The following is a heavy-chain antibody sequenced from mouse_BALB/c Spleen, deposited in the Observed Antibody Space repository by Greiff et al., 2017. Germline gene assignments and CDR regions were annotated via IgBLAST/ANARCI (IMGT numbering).Heavy chain of an antibody. CDR2: ISSGGST. Sequence: EVMLVESGGGLVKPGGSLKLSCAASGFTFSSYAMSWVRQTPEKRLEWVASISSGGSTYYPDSVKGRFTISRDNARNILYLQMSSLRSEDTAMYYCARGGYGYYFDYWGQGTTLTVSS. J-gene: IGHJ2*01. D-gene: IGHD3-1*01. V-gene: IGHV5-6-5*01. CDR3: ARGGYGYYFDY. CDR1: GFTFSSYA.